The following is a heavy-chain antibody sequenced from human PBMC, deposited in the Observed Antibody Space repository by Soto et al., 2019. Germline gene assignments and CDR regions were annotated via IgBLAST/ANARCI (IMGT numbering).Heavy chain of an antibody. CDR3: ARDLHGAFTTMVY. Sequence: ASVKVSCKASGYTFRDYYIHWVRQAPGQGLEWMGIVNPNGYTSTLAQKFQGRLTVTSDTSTSTVYMELGSLTSEDTALYYCARDLHGAFTTMVYWGQGTLVTASS. D-gene: IGHD5-18*01. CDR1: GYTFRDYY. CDR2: VNPNGYTS. J-gene: IGHJ4*02. V-gene: IGHV1-46*01.